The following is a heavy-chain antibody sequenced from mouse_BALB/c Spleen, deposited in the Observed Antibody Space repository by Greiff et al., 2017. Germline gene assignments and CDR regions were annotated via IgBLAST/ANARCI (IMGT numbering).Heavy chain of an antibody. J-gene: IGHJ3*01. CDR2: ISSGGGST. D-gene: IGHD1-1*01. Sequence: EVKLMESGGGLVKPGGSLKLSCAASGFAFSSYDMSWVRQTPEKRLEWVAYISSGGGSTYYPDTVKGRFTISRDNAKNTLYLQMSSLKSEDTAMYYCARGKGITPFAYWGQGTLVTVSA. V-gene: IGHV5-12-1*01. CDR3: ARGKGITPFAY. CDR1: GFAFSSYD.